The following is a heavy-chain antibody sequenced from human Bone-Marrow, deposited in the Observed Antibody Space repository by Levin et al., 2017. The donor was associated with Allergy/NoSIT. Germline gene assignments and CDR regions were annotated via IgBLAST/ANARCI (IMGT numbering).Heavy chain of an antibody. D-gene: IGHD5-18*01. Sequence: SCATSGFIFSSSDVTWVRQAPGQGLEWVSHITAGTTTLYADSVRGRFTISRDNAKDSLYLQMHSLRAEDTAIYYCAARRVYGYGIDYWGQGTLVAVSS. CDR1: GFIFSSSD. J-gene: IGHJ4*02. V-gene: IGHV3-48*03. CDR3: AARRVYGYGIDY. CDR2: ITAGTTT.